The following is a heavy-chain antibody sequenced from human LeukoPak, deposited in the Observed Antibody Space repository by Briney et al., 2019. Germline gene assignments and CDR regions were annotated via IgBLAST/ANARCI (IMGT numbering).Heavy chain of an antibody. V-gene: IGHV3-15*01. D-gene: IGHD1-26*01. CDR1: GFTFGLYS. Sequence: GGSLRLSCAASGFTFGLYSMTWVRQAPGKGLEWVGRIKAKAHGGTIEYAAPVKGRFTISRDDSKNTLYLQMNSLKTEDTAVYYCTTDGVGVEGATYDNWGQGTLVSVSS. CDR2: IKAKAHGGTI. J-gene: IGHJ4*02. CDR3: TTDGVGVEGATYDN.